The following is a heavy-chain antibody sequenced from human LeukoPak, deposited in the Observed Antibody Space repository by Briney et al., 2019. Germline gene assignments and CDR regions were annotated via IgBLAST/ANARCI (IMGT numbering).Heavy chain of an antibody. J-gene: IGHJ4*02. D-gene: IGHD3-10*01. V-gene: IGHV4-39*01. CDR2: IYYSGST. Sequence: PSETLSLTCTVSGGSISSSSYYWGWIRQPPGEGLEWIGNIYYSGSTSYNPSLKSRVTMSVDTSKNQFSLMLNSVTGADTAVYYCARRNYGSGRSDCWGQGTLVTVSS. CDR1: GGSISSSSYY. CDR3: ARRNYGSGRSDC.